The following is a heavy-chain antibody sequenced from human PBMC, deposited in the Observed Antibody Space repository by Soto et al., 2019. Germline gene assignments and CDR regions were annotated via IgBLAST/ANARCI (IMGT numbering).Heavy chain of an antibody. CDR3: ARLGAAAFDY. CDR1: GGSISTYS. V-gene: IGHV4-4*08. CDR2: IHSSGST. J-gene: IGHJ4*02. Sequence: QVQLQESGPGLVKPSETLSLTCTVSGGSISTYSWSWIRQPPGRGLEWIGYIHSSGSTQANPSRKIRDTISVATSKNQLSLKLSSVTAADTAVYYCARLGAAAFDYWGQGTLLTVSS. D-gene: IGHD3-16*01.